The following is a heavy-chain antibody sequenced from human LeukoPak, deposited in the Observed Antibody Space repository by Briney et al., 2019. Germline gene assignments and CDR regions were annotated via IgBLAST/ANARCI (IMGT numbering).Heavy chain of an antibody. Sequence: PGGSLRLSCAASGFTVSSNYMSWVRQAPGKGLEWVSVIYSGGSTYYADSVKGRFSISRDISKNTLYLQMNSLRAEDTAVYFCARDSGGRYYSYFDLWGRGTLVTVSS. D-gene: IGHD1-26*01. CDR1: GFTVSSNY. V-gene: IGHV3-53*05. CDR2: IYSGGST. J-gene: IGHJ2*01. CDR3: ARDSGGRYYSYFDL.